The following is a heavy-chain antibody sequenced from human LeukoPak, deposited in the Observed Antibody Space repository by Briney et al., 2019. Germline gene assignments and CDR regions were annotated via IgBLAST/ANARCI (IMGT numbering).Heavy chain of an antibody. D-gene: IGHD5-18*01. CDR1: GYTFTCYY. CDR3: ARASRGSAMVENDY. CDR2: INPNSGGT. Sequence: ASVKVSCKASGYTFTCYYMHWVRQAPGQGLEWMGWINPNSGGTNYAQKFQGRVTMTRDTSISTAYMELSRLRSDDTAVYYCARASRGSAMVENDYWGQGTLVTVSS. J-gene: IGHJ4*02. V-gene: IGHV1-2*02.